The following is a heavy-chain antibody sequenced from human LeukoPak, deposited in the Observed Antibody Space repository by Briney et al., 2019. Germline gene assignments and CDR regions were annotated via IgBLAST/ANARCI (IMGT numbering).Heavy chain of an antibody. CDR3: ARSHLGLTL. J-gene: IGHJ4*02. V-gene: IGHV1-18*01. D-gene: IGHD2-21*02. CDR1: GYTFTTYD. Sequence: GASVKISCKASGYTFTTYDILWMRRAPGQGLEWMGWLSTSNGNTNYPHKVQGRVTMTSDTSTSTAYMELTSLRFDDTAIYYCARSHLGLTLWGQGTLVTVSS. CDR2: LSTSNGNT.